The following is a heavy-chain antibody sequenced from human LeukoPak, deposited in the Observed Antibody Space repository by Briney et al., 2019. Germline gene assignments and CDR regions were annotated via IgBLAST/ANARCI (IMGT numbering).Heavy chain of an antibody. D-gene: IGHD5-18*01. CDR3: ARSSGYSYGPGGDAFDI. Sequence: PGGSLRLSCAASGFTFSSNYMSWVRQAPGKGLEWVSVIYSGGTTYYADSVKGRFTISRDNSKNTLYLQMNSLRAEDTAVYYCARSSGYSYGPGGDAFDIWGQGTMVTVSS. CDR2: IYSGGTT. V-gene: IGHV3-66*01. J-gene: IGHJ3*02. CDR1: GFTFSSNY.